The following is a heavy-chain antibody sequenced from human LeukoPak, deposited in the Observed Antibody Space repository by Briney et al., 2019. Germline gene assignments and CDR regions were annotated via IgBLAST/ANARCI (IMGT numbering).Heavy chain of an antibody. CDR3: ARDRGWELGYYMDV. V-gene: IGHV3-38-3*01. Sequence: GGSLRLSCAASGFTVSSNEMSWVREAPGRGLEWVSSISGGSTYYADSRKGRFTISRDNSKNTLHLQMNSLRAEDTAVYYCARDRGWELGYYMDVWGKGTTLTI. D-gene: IGHD1-26*01. CDR1: GFTVSSNE. CDR2: ISGGST. J-gene: IGHJ6*03.